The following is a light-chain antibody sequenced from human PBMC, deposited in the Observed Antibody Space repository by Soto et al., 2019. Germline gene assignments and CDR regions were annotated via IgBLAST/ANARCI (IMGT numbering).Light chain of an antibody. CDR2: EVS. J-gene: IGLJ1*01. Sequence: QSALTQTASVSGSPGQSITISCTGTSSDVGSYNLVSWYQQHPGKAPKLMIYEVSKRPSGVSNRFSGSKSGNTASLTISGLQAEDEADYYCCSYAGSSTYVFGTGTKVTXL. V-gene: IGLV2-23*02. CDR3: CSYAGSSTYV. CDR1: SSDVGSYNL.